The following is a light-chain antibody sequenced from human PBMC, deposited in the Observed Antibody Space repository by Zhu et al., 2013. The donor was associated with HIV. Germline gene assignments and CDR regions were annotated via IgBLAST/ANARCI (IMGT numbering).Light chain of an antibody. J-gene: IGKJ4*01. CDR2: AAS. CDR1: QGINSY. CDR3: QQVNSYPLT. Sequence: DIQLTQSPSFLSASVGDRVTITCRASQGINSYLAWYQQKPGKAPKLLIYAASTLHSGVPSRFGGSGSGTEFTLTITSLQPEDFATYYCQQVNSYPLTLGGGTKVEI. V-gene: IGKV1-9*01.